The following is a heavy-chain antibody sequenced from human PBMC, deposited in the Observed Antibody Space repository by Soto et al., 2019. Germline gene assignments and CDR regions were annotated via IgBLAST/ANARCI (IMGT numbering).Heavy chain of an antibody. CDR2: ISYDGSNK. V-gene: IGHV3-30*18. Sequence: QVQLVESGGGVVQPGRSLRLSCAASGFTFSSYGMHWVRQAPGKGLEWVAVISYDGSNKYYADSVKGRFTISRDNSKNSMYLQMNCLRAEYTAVYYYEKYPYYILGYCSGGSCYSYYYYGMDVWVQGTTVTVSS. CDR1: GFTFSSYG. CDR3: EKYPYYILGYCSGGSCYSYYYYGMDV. J-gene: IGHJ6*02. D-gene: IGHD2-15*01.